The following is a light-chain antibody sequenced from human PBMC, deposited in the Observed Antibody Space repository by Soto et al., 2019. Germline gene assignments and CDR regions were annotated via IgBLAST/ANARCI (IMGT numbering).Light chain of an antibody. CDR3: SSYAGRNSYV. CDR2: EVS. V-gene: IGLV2-8*01. CDR1: SSDVGSYNY. J-gene: IGLJ1*01. Sequence: QSVLTQPPSASGSPGQSVTISCTGTSSDVGSYNYVSWYQQHPGKAPKLMIYEVSKRPSGVPDRFSGSKSGNTASLTVSGLQAEDEADYYCSSYAGRNSYVFGTGTKVTVL.